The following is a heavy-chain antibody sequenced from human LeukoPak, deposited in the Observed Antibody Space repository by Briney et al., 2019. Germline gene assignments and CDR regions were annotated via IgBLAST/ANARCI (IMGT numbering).Heavy chain of an antibody. J-gene: IGHJ4*02. Sequence: GESLKISCKGSGYTFSSYWIGWVRQIPGKGLEWMGIIYPCDSDTRYSPSLQGQATISVDTSIGTAYLQWSSLKASDTAIYYCARQNDFRLDYWGQGTLVTVSS. CDR1: GYTFSSYW. V-gene: IGHV5-51*01. CDR2: IYPCDSDT. D-gene: IGHD3-3*01. CDR3: ARQNDFRLDY.